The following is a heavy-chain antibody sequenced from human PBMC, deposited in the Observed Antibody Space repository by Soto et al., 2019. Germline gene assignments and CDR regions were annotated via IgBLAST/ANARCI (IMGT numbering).Heavy chain of an antibody. D-gene: IGHD2-2*02. CDR1: GFTFSNYA. CDR2: IAPDASQI. J-gene: IGHJ4*02. CDR3: ATDIHATWLLNS. V-gene: IGHV3-30-3*01. Sequence: PGGSLRLSCAASGFTFSNYAMNWVRQAPGKGLEWVALIAPDASQIYYADSVKGRFTISRDNSKNTLYLQMDSLRAEDTSLYLCATDIHATWLLNSWGQGTLVTVSS.